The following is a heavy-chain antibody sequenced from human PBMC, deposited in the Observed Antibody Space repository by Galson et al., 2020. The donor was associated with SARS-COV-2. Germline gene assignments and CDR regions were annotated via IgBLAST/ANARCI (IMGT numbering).Heavy chain of an antibody. J-gene: IGHJ3*02. D-gene: IGHD3-10*01. CDR1: GGSISSSSYY. CDR3: ARHRSRAIWFGVKSAFDI. CDR2: IYYSGST. V-gene: IGHV4-39*01. Sequence: SETLSLTCTVSGGSISSSSYYWGWIRQPPGKGLEWIGSIYYSGSTYYNPSLKSRVTISGDTSKNQFSLRLSSVTAADTAVYFCARHRSRAIWFGVKSAFDIWGQGTMITVSS.